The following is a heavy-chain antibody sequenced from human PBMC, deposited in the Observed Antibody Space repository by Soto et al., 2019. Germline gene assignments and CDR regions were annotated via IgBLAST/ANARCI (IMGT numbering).Heavy chain of an antibody. CDR2: ISSTTNYI. CDR1: GFTFTRYS. V-gene: IGHV3-21*06. Sequence: EVQLVESGGGLVKPGGSLRLSCAASGFTFTRYSMNWVRQAPGKGLEWVSSISSTTNYIYYGDPMKSRFTISRDNAKNSLYLEMNSLRAEDTAVYYCARESEDLTSNFDYWGQGTLVTVSS. CDR3: ARESEDLTSNFDY. J-gene: IGHJ4*02.